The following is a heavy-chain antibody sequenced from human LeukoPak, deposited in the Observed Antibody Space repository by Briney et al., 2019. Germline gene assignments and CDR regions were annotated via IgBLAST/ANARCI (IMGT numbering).Heavy chain of an antibody. CDR2: IYPGDSDT. J-gene: IGHJ4*02. Sequence: GESLKISCKGSGYSFTSYWIGWVRQMPGKGLEWMGIIYPGDSDTRYSPSFQGQVTIPADKSISTAYLQWSSLKASDTAMYYCARSHYDYVWGSYRTYYFDYWGQGTLVTVSS. D-gene: IGHD3-16*02. CDR1: GYSFTSYW. CDR3: ARSHYDYVWGSYRTYYFDY. V-gene: IGHV5-51*01.